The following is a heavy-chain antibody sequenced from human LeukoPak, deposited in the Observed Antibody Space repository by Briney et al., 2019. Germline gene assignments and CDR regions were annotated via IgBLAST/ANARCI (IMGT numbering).Heavy chain of an antibody. Sequence: GGSLRLSCAASGFTFSSYRMTWVRQAPGKGLEWVSSISSSSSYIYYADSVKGRFTISRDNAKNSLYLQMNSLRAEDTAVYYCARDTAEDYDFWSGYYSAFDIWGQGTMVTVSS. CDR2: ISSSSSYI. V-gene: IGHV3-21*01. CDR3: ARDTAEDYDFWSGYYSAFDI. J-gene: IGHJ3*02. CDR1: GFTFSSYR. D-gene: IGHD3-3*01.